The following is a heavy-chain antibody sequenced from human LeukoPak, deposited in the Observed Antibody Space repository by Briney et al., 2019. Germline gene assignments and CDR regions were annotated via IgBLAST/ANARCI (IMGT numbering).Heavy chain of an antibody. CDR3: ARDGNYYDRSGYYFSAFDI. Sequence: SSETLSLTCTVSGASITIGAESYHWGWIRQPPGKGLEWIGTIYYTGISYYNPSLESRVTSSLDTSKNQFSLKLSSVTAADTAVYYCARDGNYYDRSGYYFSAFDIWGQGTMVTVSS. V-gene: IGHV4-39*07. CDR2: IYYTGIS. CDR1: GASITIGAESYH. J-gene: IGHJ3*02. D-gene: IGHD3-22*01.